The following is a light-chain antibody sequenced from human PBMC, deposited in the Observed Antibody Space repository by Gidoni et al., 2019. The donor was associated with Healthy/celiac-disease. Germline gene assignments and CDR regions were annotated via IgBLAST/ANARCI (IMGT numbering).Light chain of an antibody. J-gene: IGKJ1*01. CDR3: QQYGSSPWT. V-gene: IGKV3-20*01. CDR1: QSVSSSY. Sequence: EIVLTQSPGTLSLSPGERATLSCRASQSVSSSYLAWYQQKPGQAPRLLIYGASSRATGIPDRFSGSGSGTDFTLTLSRLEPEDFAVYYCQQYGSSPWTFXQXTKVEIK. CDR2: GAS.